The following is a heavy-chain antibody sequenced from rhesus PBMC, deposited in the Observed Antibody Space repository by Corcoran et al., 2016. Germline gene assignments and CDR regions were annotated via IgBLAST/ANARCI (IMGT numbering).Heavy chain of an antibody. J-gene: IGHJ4*01. D-gene: IGHD3-9*01. CDR2: IYGSGGST. CDR1: GYSLRSNS. Sequence: QVPLQESGPGLVKPSAPLSLTSAVSGYSLRSNSLTWIRPPPGKGLEWIGSIYGSGGSTYLNPSLKSRVTLSVDTSKNQFSLKLSAVTAADTAVYYCSRSEEGYFDYWGQGVLVTVSS. CDR3: SRSEEGYFDY. V-gene: IGHV4S14*01.